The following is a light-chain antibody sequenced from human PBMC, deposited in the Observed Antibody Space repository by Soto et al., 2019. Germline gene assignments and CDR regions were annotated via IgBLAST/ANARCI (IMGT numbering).Light chain of an antibody. CDR1: QSVITY. CDR2: DAS. V-gene: IGKV3-11*02. CDR3: QQRSTWPGT. Sequence: EIVLTQSPATLSLSPGERATLPCRASQSVITYLAWYQQKPGQAPRLLIYDASNRATGIPARFSGSGSGRDFTLTISSLEPEDFAVYYCQQRSTWPGTFGQGTKLEIK. J-gene: IGKJ2*01.